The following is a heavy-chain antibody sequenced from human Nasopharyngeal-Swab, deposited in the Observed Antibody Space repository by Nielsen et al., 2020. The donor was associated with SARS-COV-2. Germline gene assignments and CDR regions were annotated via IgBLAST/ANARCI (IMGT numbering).Heavy chain of an antibody. D-gene: IGHD6-13*01. CDR1: GFTGSSNY. CDR2: IYSGGST. Sequence: GGSLRLSCAASGFTGSSNYMSWVRQAPGKGLEWVSVIYSGGSTYYADSVKGRFTISRDNSKNTLYLQMNSLRAEDTAVYYCAGSSFDYYYYYMDVWGKGTTVTVSS. CDR3: AGSSFDYYYYYMDV. V-gene: IGHV3-66*01. J-gene: IGHJ6*03.